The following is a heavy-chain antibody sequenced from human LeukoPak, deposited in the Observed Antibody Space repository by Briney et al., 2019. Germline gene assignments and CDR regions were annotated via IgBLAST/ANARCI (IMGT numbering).Heavy chain of an antibody. D-gene: IGHD2-15*01. Sequence: GGSLRLSCAASGFTFSSYSMNWVRQAPGKGLEWVSSISSSSSHIYYADSVKGRFTISRDNAKNSLYLQMNSPRDEDTAVYYCARVEGYCSGGSCASSHGYYYYGMDVWGQGTTVTVSS. CDR1: GFTFSSYS. V-gene: IGHV3-21*01. J-gene: IGHJ6*02. CDR2: ISSSSSHI. CDR3: ARVEGYCSGGSCASSHGYYYYGMDV.